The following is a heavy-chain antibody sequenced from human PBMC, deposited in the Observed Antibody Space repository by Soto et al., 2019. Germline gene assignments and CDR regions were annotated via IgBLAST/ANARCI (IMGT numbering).Heavy chain of an antibody. CDR1: GFTFSSYA. D-gene: IGHD3-10*01. CDR3: AKEFPVRGVIITGWFDP. CDR2: ISGSGGST. V-gene: IGHV3-23*01. J-gene: IGHJ5*02. Sequence: EVQLLESGGGLVQPGGSLRLSCAASGFTFSSYAMSWVRQAPGKGLEWVSAISGSGGSTYYADSVKGRFTISRDNSKNTLYLQMNSLRAEDTAVYYCAKEFPVRGVIITGWFDPWGQGTLVTVSS.